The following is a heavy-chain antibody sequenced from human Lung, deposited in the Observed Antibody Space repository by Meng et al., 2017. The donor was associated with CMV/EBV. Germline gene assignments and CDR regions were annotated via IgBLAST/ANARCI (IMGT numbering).Heavy chain of an antibody. CDR3: ARGRTPAYYDSSGYYYY. V-gene: IGHV4-59*11. CDR1: GDSISSHY. CDR2: IHYSGSS. D-gene: IGHD3-22*01. Sequence: GSLRLXFTALGDSISSHYWSWIRLPPGKGLEWIGYIHYSGSSSYNPSLKSRVTMSLDTSKNEFSLKLRSVTAADTAVYYCARGRTPAYYDSSGYYYYLGQGXLVTVSS. J-gene: IGHJ4*02.